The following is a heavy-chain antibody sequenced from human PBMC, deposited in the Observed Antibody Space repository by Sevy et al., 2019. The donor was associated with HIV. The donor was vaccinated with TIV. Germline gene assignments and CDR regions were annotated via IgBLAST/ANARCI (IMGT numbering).Heavy chain of an antibody. CDR3: ATDIVVGRDY. Sequence: GGSLRLSCVASGFSFSSYGMHWVRQAPGKGLEWMGGFDEDGEIMYAQKFQGRVTMTEDTSTDTAYMELSSLRSEDTAMYYCATDIVVGRDYWGQGTLVTVSS. V-gene: IGHV1-24*01. J-gene: IGHJ4*02. CDR2: FDEDGEI. D-gene: IGHD2-2*01. CDR1: GFSFSSYG.